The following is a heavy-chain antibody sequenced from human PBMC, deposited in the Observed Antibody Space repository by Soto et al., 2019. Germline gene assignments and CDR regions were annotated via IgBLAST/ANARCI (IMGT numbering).Heavy chain of an antibody. J-gene: IGHJ3*02. CDR3: ARSNYYGSGSYAFDI. D-gene: IGHD3-10*01. CDR1: GGSISSSSYY. Sequence: SETLSLTCTVSGGSISSSSYYWGWIRQPPGKGLEWIGSIYYSGSTYYNPSLKSRVTISVDTSKNQFSLKLSSVTAADTAVYYCARSNYYGSGSYAFDIWGQGTMVTVSS. V-gene: IGHV4-39*01. CDR2: IYYSGST.